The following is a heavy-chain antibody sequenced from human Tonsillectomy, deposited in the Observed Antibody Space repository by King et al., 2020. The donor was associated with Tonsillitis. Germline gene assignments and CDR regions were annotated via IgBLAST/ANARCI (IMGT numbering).Heavy chain of an antibody. CDR3: VRGHEYGGNPEADSFDI. V-gene: IGHV4-30-2*01. CDR2: IHQKT. CDR1: GGPISSGGYS. D-gene: IGHD4-23*01. Sequence: QLQESGSGLVKPSQTLSLPCAVSGGPISSGGYSWSWIRQPPGKGVEWIGYIHQKTEYNPSLKSRVTISEDRSTNQFFLRLTSVTAAGTAIYYCVRGHEYGGNPEADSFDIGGQGTMVTVSS. J-gene: IGHJ3*02.